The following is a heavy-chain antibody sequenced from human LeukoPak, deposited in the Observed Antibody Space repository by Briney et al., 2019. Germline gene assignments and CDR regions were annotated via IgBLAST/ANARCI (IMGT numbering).Heavy chain of an antibody. CDR2: ISYDGSNQ. D-gene: IGHD4-23*01. Sequence: GGSLRLSCAASGFTFSSYGMHWVRQAPGKGLEWVAVISYDGSNQYYADSVKGRFTISRDNSKNTLYLQMNSLRAEDTAVYYCAKGGGNRDYFDYWGQGTLVTVSS. V-gene: IGHV3-30*18. CDR3: AKGGGNRDYFDY. CDR1: GFTFSSYG. J-gene: IGHJ4*02.